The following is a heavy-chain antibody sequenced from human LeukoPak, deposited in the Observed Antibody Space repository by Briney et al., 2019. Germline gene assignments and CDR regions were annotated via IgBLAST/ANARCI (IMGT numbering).Heavy chain of an antibody. CDR3: ARQTGRVQYSSGYDY. Sequence: GGSLRLSCAASGFTFSSYWMSWVRQAPGKGLEWLAVMSSDGGDIYYADSVKGRFTISRDNSKNTLYLQMNSLRAEDTAVYYCARQTGRVQYSSGYDYWGQGTLVTVSS. CDR1: GFTFSSYW. CDR2: MSSDGGDI. J-gene: IGHJ4*02. V-gene: IGHV3-30*03. D-gene: IGHD6-19*01.